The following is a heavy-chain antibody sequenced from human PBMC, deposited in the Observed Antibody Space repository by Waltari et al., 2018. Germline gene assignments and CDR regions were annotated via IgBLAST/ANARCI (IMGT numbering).Heavy chain of an antibody. D-gene: IGHD6-6*01. V-gene: IGHV1-69*12. J-gene: IGHJ4*02. CDR2: MIPIFGTA. CDR3: ARPKEYSSSSEYFDY. CDR1: GGTFSSYA. Sequence: QVQLVQSGAEVKKPGSSVKVSCKASGGTFSSYAISWVRQAPGQGLEWMGGMIPIFGTANYAQKFQGRVTSTADESTSTAYMELSSLRSEDTAVYYCARPKEYSSSSEYFDYWGQGTLVTVSS.